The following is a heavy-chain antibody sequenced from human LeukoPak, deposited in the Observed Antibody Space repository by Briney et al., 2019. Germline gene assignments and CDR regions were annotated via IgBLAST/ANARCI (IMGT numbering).Heavy chain of an antibody. CDR3: AKWESATYFDY. V-gene: IGHV3-48*01. Sequence: PGGSLRLSCAASGFTFSSYSMNWVRQAPGKGLEWVSYISSSSSTIYYADSVKGRFTISRDNAKNSLYLQMNSLRAEDTAVYYCAKWESATYFDYWGQGTLVTVSS. D-gene: IGHD1-26*01. CDR2: ISSSSSTI. CDR1: GFTFSSYS. J-gene: IGHJ4*02.